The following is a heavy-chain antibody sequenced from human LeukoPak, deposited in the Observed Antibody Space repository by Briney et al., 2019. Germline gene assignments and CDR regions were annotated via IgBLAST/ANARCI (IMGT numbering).Heavy chain of an antibody. D-gene: IGHD3-10*01. V-gene: IGHV1-69*05. Sequence: GASVKVSCKASGCTFSSYAISWVRQAPGQGLEWMGGIIPIFGTANYAQKFQGRVTITTDESTSTAYMELSSLRSEDTAVYYCARSSYYYGSGRFDYWGQGPLVTVSS. J-gene: IGHJ4*02. CDR2: IIPIFGTA. CDR3: ARSSYYYGSGRFDY. CDR1: GCTFSSYA.